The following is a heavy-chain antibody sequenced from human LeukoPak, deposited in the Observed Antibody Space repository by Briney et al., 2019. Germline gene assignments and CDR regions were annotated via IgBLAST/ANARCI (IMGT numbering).Heavy chain of an antibody. D-gene: IGHD1-26*01. CDR3: ANALGAHYFDS. CDR1: GFTFSSHW. J-gene: IGHJ4*02. CDR2: IKEDGSEK. V-gene: IGHV3-7*05. Sequence: PGGSLRLSCAASGFTFSSHWMNWVRQAPGKGLEWVANIKEDGSEKYYVDSVKGRFIISRDNAKNSLYLQMNSLRAEDTAVYYCANALGAHYFDSWGQGTLVTVSS.